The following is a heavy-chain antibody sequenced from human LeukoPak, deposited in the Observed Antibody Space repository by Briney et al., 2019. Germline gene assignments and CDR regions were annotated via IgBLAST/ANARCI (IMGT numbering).Heavy chain of an antibody. CDR3: ARGSIGGNEGYFDY. CDR2: ISSSSSYI. CDR1: GFTFSSYA. V-gene: IGHV3-21*01. Sequence: GGSLRLSCAASGFTFSSYAMSWVRQAPGKGLEWVSSISSSSSYIYYADSVKGRFTISRDNAKNSLYLQMNSLRAEDTAVYYCARGSIGGNEGYFDYRGQGTLVTVSS. D-gene: IGHD4-23*01. J-gene: IGHJ4*02.